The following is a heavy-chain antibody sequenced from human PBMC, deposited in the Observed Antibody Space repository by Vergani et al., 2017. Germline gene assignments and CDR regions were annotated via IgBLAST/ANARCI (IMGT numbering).Heavy chain of an antibody. CDR1: GYTFTSYG. CDR2: ISAYNGNT. Sequence: QVQLVQSGAEVKKPGASVKVSCKASGYTFTSYGISWVRQAPGQGLEWMGWISAYNGNTNYAQKLQGRVTMTTDKTTSTAYMELRSLRTDDTAVFYCSRVAYRWGELDSFDIWGQGTMVTVSS. V-gene: IGHV1-18*01. D-gene: IGHD3-16*01. CDR3: SRVAYRWGELDSFDI. J-gene: IGHJ3*02.